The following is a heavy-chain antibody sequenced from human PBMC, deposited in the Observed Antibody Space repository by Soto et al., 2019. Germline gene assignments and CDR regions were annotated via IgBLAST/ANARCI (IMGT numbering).Heavy chain of an antibody. D-gene: IGHD7-27*01. CDR2: IYYSGST. J-gene: IGHJ4*02. CDR1: GGSISSGGYY. Sequence: TLSLTCTVSGGSISSGGYYWSWIRQHPGKGLEWIGYIYYSGSTYYNPSLKSRVTISVDTSKNQFSLKLSSVTAADTAVYYCARGLTGGYYFDYWGQGTLVTVSS. CDR3: ARGLTGGYYFDY. V-gene: IGHV4-31*03.